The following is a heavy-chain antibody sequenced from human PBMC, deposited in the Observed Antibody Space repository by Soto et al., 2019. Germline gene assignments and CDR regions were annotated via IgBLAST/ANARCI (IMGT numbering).Heavy chain of an antibody. Sequence: EGSLRLSCAASGFTFSSYSMNWVRQAPGKGLEWVSYISSSSSTIYYADSVKGRFTISRDNAKNSLYLQMNSLRDEHTPVYYFARESAALNWFDPWGQGTLVTSPQ. V-gene: IGHV3-48*02. D-gene: IGHD2-2*01. CDR1: GFTFSSYS. CDR2: ISSSSSTI. CDR3: ARESAALNWFDP. J-gene: IGHJ5*02.